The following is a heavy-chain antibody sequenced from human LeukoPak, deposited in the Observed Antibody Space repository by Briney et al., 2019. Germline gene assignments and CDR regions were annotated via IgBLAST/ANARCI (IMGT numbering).Heavy chain of an antibody. CDR2: IRYDGSNR. J-gene: IGHJ2*01. Sequence: PGGSLRLSCEASGFTFSSHTMHWVRQAPRKGLEWVACIRYDGSNRDYADSLKGRFTISRDNSKNTLYLQMNSLRPEDTAMYYCAKTRGAGGLGGSFDLWGRGTLVTVSS. CDR1: GFTFSSHT. V-gene: IGHV3-30*02. D-gene: IGHD3-10*01. CDR3: AKTRGAGGLGGSFDL.